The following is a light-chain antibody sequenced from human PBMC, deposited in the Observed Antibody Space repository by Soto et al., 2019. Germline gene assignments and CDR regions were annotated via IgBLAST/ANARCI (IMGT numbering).Light chain of an antibody. CDR1: SSNIGAGYD. V-gene: IGLV1-40*01. CDR2: GNS. CDR3: QSYDSSLSLYV. Sequence: QSVLTQPPSVSGAPGQRVTISCTGSSSNIGAGYDVHWYQQLPGTAPKLLIYGNSNRPSGVPDRFSGSKSGTSASLAITGLQAEDEADYYCQSYDSSLSLYVSGTGTKVTVL. J-gene: IGLJ1*01.